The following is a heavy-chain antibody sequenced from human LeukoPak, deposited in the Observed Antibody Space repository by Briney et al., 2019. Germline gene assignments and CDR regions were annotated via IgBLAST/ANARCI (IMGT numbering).Heavy chain of an antibody. D-gene: IGHD3-10*01. V-gene: IGHV3-7*01. CDR1: GFIFSVDW. CDR2: INEVGTKE. CDR3: ATRESSMARTH. Sequence: PGGSLRLSCAASGFIFSVDWMNWVRQVPGKGLEWVANINEVGTKEDYVDSVRGRFTISRDNTKNTLYLQMNSLRAEDTALYYCATRESSMARTHWGQGNLVTVSS. J-gene: IGHJ4*02.